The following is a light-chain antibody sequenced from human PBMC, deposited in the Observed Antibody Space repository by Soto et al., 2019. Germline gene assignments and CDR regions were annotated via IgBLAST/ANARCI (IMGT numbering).Light chain of an antibody. V-gene: IGLV1-40*01. Sequence: QSVLTQPPSVSGAPGQRVTISCTGSSPNIGAGYDVHWYKQLPGTAPKLLINGNSNRPSGVPDRFSGSKSGTSASLAITGLQAEDEADYYCQSYDSSLSGVVFGGGTQLTVL. J-gene: IGLJ2*01. CDR2: GNS. CDR3: QSYDSSLSGVV. CDR1: SPNIGAGYD.